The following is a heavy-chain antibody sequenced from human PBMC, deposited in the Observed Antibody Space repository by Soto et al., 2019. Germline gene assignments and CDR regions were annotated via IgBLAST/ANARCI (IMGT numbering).Heavy chain of an antibody. CDR2: IYYSGGT. Sequence: PSETLSLTCTVSGGSISSSSYYWGWIRQPPGKGLEWIGTIYYSGGTYYNPSLKSRVTISGDTSKNQFSLKLSSVTAADTAVYFCARRSSVVVPTGDAFDIWGQGTMVTRLL. V-gene: IGHV4-39*01. CDR3: ARRSSVVVPTGDAFDI. J-gene: IGHJ3*02. CDR1: GGSISSSSYY. D-gene: IGHD2-2*01.